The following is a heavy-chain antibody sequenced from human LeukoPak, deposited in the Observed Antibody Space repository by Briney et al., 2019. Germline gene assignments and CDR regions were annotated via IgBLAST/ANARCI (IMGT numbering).Heavy chain of an antibody. J-gene: IGHJ4*02. CDR2: IYSGGST. CDR1: EFTVSSNY. D-gene: IGHD1-26*01. Sequence: GGSLRLSCAASEFTVSSNYMSWVRQAPGKGLEWVSVIYSGGSTYYADSVKGRFTISRDNSKNTLYLQMNSLRAEDTAVYYCASSVRGATEYYFDYWGQGTLVTVSS. CDR3: ASSVRGATEYYFDY. V-gene: IGHV3-53*01.